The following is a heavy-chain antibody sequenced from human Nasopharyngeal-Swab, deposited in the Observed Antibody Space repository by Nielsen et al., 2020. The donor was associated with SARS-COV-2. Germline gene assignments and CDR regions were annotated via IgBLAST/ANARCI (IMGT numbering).Heavy chain of an antibody. CDR1: GFTFSSYA. CDR3: AGNHDNTF. J-gene: IGHJ4*02. Sequence: GESLKISCAASGFTFSSYAMVWVRQAPGKGLEWVSGFSSNGARTYYADSVKGRFTISRDNARNSLFLQMDSLRVEDTAIYYCAGNHDNTFWGQGNLVAVS. D-gene: IGHD3-22*01. V-gene: IGHV3-23*01. CDR2: FSSNGART.